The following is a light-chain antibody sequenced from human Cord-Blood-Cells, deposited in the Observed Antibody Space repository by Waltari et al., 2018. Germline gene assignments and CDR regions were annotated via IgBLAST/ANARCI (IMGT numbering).Light chain of an antibody. CDR2: WAS. CDR3: QQYYSTPPT. CDR1: QSVLYSSNNKNY. V-gene: IGKV4-1*01. J-gene: IGKJ1*01. Sequence: DIVMTQSPDSLAVSLGERATINCKSSQSVLYSSNNKNYLAWYQLKPGQPPKLLIYWASTRESGVPDLFSGSGSGTDFTLTISSLQAEDVAVYYCQQYYSTPPTFGQGIKVEIK.